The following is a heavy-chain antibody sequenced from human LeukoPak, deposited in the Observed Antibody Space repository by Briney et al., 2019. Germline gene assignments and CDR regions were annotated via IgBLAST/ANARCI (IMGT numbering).Heavy chain of an antibody. CDR1: GYTFTSYD. V-gene: IGHV1-8*01. CDR2: MNPNSGNT. Sequence: GASVKVSCKASGYTFTSYDINWVRQATGQGLEWMGWMNPNSGNTGYTQKFQGRVTMTRNTSISTAYMELSSLRSEDTAVYYCARALQRYGSGSYYFWGQGTLVTVSS. CDR3: ARALQRYGSGSYYF. D-gene: IGHD3-10*01. J-gene: IGHJ4*02.